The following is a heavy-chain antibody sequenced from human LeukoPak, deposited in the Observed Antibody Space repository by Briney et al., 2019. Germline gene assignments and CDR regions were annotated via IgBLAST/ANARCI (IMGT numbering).Heavy chain of an antibody. J-gene: IGHJ4*02. CDR2: IYTRESP. CDR3: AREWHIVFDY. V-gene: IGHV4-4*07. CDR1: GGSISSYS. D-gene: IGHD2-21*01. Sequence: SETLSLTCTVSGGSISSYSWSWMRQPAGKGLEWIGRIYTRESPNYKPSLKSRVIMSVDKSKNQFSLKLRSVTAADTAVYYCAREWHIVFDYWGQGNLVTPS.